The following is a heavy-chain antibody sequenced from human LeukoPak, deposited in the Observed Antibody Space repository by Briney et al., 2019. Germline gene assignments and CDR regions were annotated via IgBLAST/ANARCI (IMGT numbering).Heavy chain of an antibody. CDR2: INPSGGST. J-gene: IGHJ4*02. CDR1: GYTFTSYY. V-gene: IGHV1-46*03. CDR3: AFSAAAGTIDY. D-gene: IGHD6-13*01. Sequence: EASVKVSCKASGYTFTSYYMHWVRQAPGQGLKWMGIINPSGGSTSYAQKFQGRVTMTRDMSTSTVYMELSSLRSEDTAVYYCAFSAAAGTIDYWGQGTLVTVSS.